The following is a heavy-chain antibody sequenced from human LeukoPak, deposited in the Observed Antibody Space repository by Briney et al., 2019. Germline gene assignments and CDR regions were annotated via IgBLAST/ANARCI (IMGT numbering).Heavy chain of an antibody. CDR2: IYYSGST. J-gene: IGHJ3*02. Sequence: PSETLSLTCTVSGGSVSSGSYYRSWIRQPPGKGLEWIGYIYYSGSTNYNPSLKSRVTISVDTSKNQFSLQLNSVTPEDTAVYYCARGDYYYDSSGYFPPHLNDAFDIWGQGTMVTVSS. D-gene: IGHD3-22*01. CDR1: GGSVSSGSYY. V-gene: IGHV4-61*01. CDR3: ARGDYYYDSSGYFPPHLNDAFDI.